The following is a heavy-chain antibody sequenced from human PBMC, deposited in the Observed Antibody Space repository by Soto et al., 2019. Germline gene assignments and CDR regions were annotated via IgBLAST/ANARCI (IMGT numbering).Heavy chain of an antibody. D-gene: IGHD4-17*01. CDR1: GGPISSGGYY. CDR3: ARVQPYDYGANSGWFDP. Sequence: QVQLKESGPGLVTPSQALSLTCSVSGGPISSGGYYWSWIRQHPRKGLEWIGYIFYSGATYYNPSLTLRSFISVTTSKNQFSLRLTSVTAADTAVYYCARVQPYDYGANSGWFDPWGQGTLVTVSA. CDR2: IFYSGAT. J-gene: IGHJ5*02. V-gene: IGHV4-31*03.